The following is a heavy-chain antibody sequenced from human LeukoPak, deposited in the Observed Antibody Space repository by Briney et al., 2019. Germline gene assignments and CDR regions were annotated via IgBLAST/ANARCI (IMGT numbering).Heavy chain of an antibody. CDR1: GGSIINYY. Sequence: HPSQTLSLTCPVSGGSIINYYWNWIRQPPGKGLEWIGQIYYSGSTNYNPSLKSRVTISVDTSKNQFSLKLSSVTAADTAIYYCARGRGGFYYFDYWGLGTMVTVSS. J-gene: IGHJ4*02. D-gene: IGHD2-15*01. CDR2: IYYSGST. V-gene: IGHV4-59*01. CDR3: ARGRGGFYYFDY.